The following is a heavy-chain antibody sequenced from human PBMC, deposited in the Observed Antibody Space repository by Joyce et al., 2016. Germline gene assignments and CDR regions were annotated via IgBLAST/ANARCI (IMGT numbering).Heavy chain of an antibody. D-gene: IGHD3-3*01. Sequence: VQLVQSGAEVKKPGSSVKVSCKASGGTFSNFAISWVRQAPGQGLGWMGGIIPIFGTVNYAQNFQGRVTINADESTSAAYMELTSLRSEDTAVYYCARVRHMTIFGVVTGYMDVWGKGTTVTVSS. CDR1: GGTFSNFA. CDR2: IIPIFGTV. CDR3: ARVRHMTIFGVVTGYMDV. V-gene: IGHV1-69*01. J-gene: IGHJ6*03.